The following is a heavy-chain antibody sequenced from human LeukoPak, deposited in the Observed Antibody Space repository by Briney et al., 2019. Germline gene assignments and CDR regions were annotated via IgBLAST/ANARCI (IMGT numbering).Heavy chain of an antibody. CDR2: INPNSGGT. Sequence: ASVKVSCKASGYTLTGYYMHWVRQAPGQGLEWMGWINPNSGGTNYAQKFQGRVTMTRATSISTAYMELTSLGSDDTAVYYCARGISMVRGVNYWGQGTLVTVSS. V-gene: IGHV1-2*02. J-gene: IGHJ4*02. CDR1: GYTLTGYY. CDR3: ARGISMVRGVNY. D-gene: IGHD3-10*01.